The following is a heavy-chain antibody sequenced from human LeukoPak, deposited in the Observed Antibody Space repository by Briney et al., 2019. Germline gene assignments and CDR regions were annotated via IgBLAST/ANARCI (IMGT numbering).Heavy chain of an antibody. V-gene: IGHV4-38-2*02. Sequence: PSETLSLTCTVSGYSISSGSYWGWIRQPPGKGLEWIGSIYYSGSTYYNPSLKSRVTISVDTSKNQFSLKLSSVTAADTAVYYCAREHCSGGSCYPIYYYYYMDVWGKGTTVTVSS. CDR1: GYSISSGSY. D-gene: IGHD2-15*01. CDR3: AREHCSGGSCYPIYYYYYMDV. J-gene: IGHJ6*03. CDR2: IYYSGST.